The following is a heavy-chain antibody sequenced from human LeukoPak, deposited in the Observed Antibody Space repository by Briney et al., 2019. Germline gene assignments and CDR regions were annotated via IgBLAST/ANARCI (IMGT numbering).Heavy chain of an antibody. Sequence: GGSLRLSCAASRFTFISYAMSWVRQAPGKGLEWVSTITASGDSTYYADSVKGRFTISRDNAKNSLYLQMNSLRAEDTAVYYCATNSGYFGWLLNDYWGQGTLVTVSS. CDR3: ATNSGYFGWLLNDY. D-gene: IGHD3-9*01. CDR1: RFTFISYA. V-gene: IGHV3-23*01. CDR2: ITASGDST. J-gene: IGHJ4*02.